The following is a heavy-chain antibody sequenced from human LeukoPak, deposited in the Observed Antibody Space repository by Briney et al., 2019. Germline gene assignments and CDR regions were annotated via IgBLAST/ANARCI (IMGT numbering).Heavy chain of an antibody. D-gene: IGHD3-3*01. CDR1: GYTFSGYY. J-gene: IGHJ4*02. V-gene: IGHV1-2*02. Sequence: ASVKVSCKASGYTFSGYYMQWVRQAPGQALEWTGWITLNSGGTDYAEKFQGRVTMTRDTSISTVYMELSRLRSDDTAVYYCARGYRTGDMTIFAYWGQGTLVTVSS. CDR3: ARGYRTGDMTIFAY. CDR2: ITLNSGGT.